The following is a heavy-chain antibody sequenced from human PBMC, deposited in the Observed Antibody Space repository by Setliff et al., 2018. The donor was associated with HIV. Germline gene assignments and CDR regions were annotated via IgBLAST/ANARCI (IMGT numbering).Heavy chain of an antibody. J-gene: IGHJ6*03. D-gene: IGHD2-15*01. CDR3: ARFSSTYCYSIFRNYYYHMDV. Sequence: SETLSLTCAVYGGSFSDNYWSWIRQSPGKGLEWIGEIKHSGRTKYSPSLRSRVSISVDTSKTQFSLKLSSVTSADTAVYYCARFSSTYCYSIFRNYYYHMDVWGKGTTVTVSS. CDR2: IKHSGRT. CDR1: GGSFSDNY. V-gene: IGHV4-34*01.